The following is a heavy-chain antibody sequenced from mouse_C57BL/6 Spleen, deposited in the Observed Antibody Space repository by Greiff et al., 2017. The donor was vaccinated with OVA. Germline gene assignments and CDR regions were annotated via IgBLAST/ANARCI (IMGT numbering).Heavy chain of an antibody. J-gene: IGHJ3*01. Sequence: VQLQQSGPELVKPGASVKISCKASGYTFTDYYMNWVKQSHGKSLEWIGDINPNNGGTTYNQKFKGKATLTVDKSSSTAYMELRSLTSEDSAVYYCARNYYGSSHFAYWGQGTLVIVSA. CDR3: ARNYYGSSHFAY. CDR1: GYTFTDYY. CDR2: INPNNGGT. D-gene: IGHD1-1*01. V-gene: IGHV1-26*01.